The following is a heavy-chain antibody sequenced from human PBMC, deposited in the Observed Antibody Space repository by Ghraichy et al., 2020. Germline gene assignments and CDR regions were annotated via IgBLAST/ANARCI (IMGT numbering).Heavy chain of an antibody. CDR2: IYTSGST. D-gene: IGHD3-22*01. CDR3: ARFYYDSSGYYFDY. CDR1: GGSISSYY. J-gene: IGHJ4*02. Sequence: SETLSLICTVSGGSISSYYWNWIRQPAGKGLEWIGRIYTSGSTDYNPSLKSRVTMSADTSKNQFSLKLSSVTAADTAVYYCARFYYDSSGYYFDYWGQGTLVTVSS. V-gene: IGHV4-4*07.